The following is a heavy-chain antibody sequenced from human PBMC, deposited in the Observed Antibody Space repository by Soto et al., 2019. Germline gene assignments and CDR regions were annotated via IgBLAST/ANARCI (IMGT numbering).Heavy chain of an antibody. CDR3: ARGLDTGTMVGSRD. J-gene: IGHJ3*01. Sequence: QVQLVQSGAEVKKPGSSVKVSCKASGGTFSSYAISWVRQASGQGLEWMGGIIPIFGTANYAQKFQGRVTITADKSTSTADMELSSLRSEDTAVYYCARGLDTGTMVGSRDWGQGTMVTVSS. D-gene: IGHD3-10*01. CDR2: IIPIFGTA. V-gene: IGHV1-69*06. CDR1: GGTFSSYA.